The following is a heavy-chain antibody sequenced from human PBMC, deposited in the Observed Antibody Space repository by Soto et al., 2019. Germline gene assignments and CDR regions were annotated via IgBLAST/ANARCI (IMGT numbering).Heavy chain of an antibody. Sequence: SETLSLTCAVYGGSFSGYYWSWIRQPPGKGLEWIGEINHSGNINYNPSLKSRVTISVDTSKNQFSLNLSSVTAADTAVYYCARTSIFGGGYYFDYWGQGTLVTVSS. V-gene: IGHV4-34*01. J-gene: IGHJ4*02. CDR2: INHSGNI. CDR3: ARTSIFGGGYYFDY. D-gene: IGHD3-3*01. CDR1: GGSFSGYY.